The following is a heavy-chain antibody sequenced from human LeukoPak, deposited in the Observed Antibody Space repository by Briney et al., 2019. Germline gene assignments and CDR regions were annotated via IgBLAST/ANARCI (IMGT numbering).Heavy chain of an antibody. D-gene: IGHD1-26*01. CDR1: GGSFSGYY. Sequence: SETLSLTCAVYGGSFSGYYWSWIRQPPGKGLEWIGEINHSGSTNYNPSLKSRVTISVDTSKNQFSLKLSSVTAADTAVYYCARFNSGSYQHYFDYWGQGTLVTVSS. CDR2: INHSGST. J-gene: IGHJ4*02. V-gene: IGHV4-34*01. CDR3: ARFNSGSYQHYFDY.